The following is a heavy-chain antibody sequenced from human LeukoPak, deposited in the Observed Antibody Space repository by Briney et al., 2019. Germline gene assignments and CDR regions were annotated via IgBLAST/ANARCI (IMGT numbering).Heavy chain of an antibody. V-gene: IGHV3-74*01. J-gene: IGHJ4*02. CDR2: INSDGSST. D-gene: IGHD2-21*02. CDR1: GFTFSSYW. Sequence: TGGSLRLSCAASGFTFSSYWMHWVRQAPGKGLVWVSRINSDGSSTSYADSVKGRFTISRDNAKNTLYLQMNSLRAEDTAVYYCATHYYPPDCGGDCYTFDYWGQGTLVTVSS. CDR3: ATHYYPPDCGGDCYTFDY.